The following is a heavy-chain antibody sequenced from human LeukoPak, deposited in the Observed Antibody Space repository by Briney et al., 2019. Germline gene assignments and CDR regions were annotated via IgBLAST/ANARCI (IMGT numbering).Heavy chain of an antibody. V-gene: IGHV1-18*01. CDR1: GYTFTSYG. J-gene: IGHJ4*02. D-gene: IGHD6-19*01. Sequence: ASVKVSCKASGYTFTSYGISWVRQAPGQGLEWMGWISAYNGYTKYAQKLQGRVTMTTDTSTSTAYMELRSLTSDDTAVYYCAREAVAGTFTLGFDYWGQGTLVTVSS. CDR3: AREAVAGTFTLGFDY. CDR2: ISAYNGYT.